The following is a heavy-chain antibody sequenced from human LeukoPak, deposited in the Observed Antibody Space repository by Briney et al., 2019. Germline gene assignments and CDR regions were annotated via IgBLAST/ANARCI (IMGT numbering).Heavy chain of an antibody. CDR3: ARGPRYYYDSSGYSYFDY. D-gene: IGHD3-22*01. J-gene: IGHJ4*02. V-gene: IGHV3-7*01. CDR1: GFSFSTYW. Sequence: GGSLRLSCVASGFSFSTYWMSWVRQAPGKGLEWVANIKQDGSEKYYVDSVRGRFTISRDNAKNSLYLQMNSLRAEDTAVYYCARGPRYYYDSSGYSYFDYWDQGTLVTVSS. CDR2: IKQDGSEK.